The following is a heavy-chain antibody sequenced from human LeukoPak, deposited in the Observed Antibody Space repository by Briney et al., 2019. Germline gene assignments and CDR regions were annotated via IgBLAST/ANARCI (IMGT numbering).Heavy chain of an antibody. CDR2: ISGSGGST. V-gene: IGHV3-23*01. CDR3: AKDNNYYGSGSYYHY. CDR1: EFTFSSYA. Sequence: GGSLRLSCAASEFTFSSYAMSWVRQAPGKGLEWVSAISGSGGSTYYADSVKGRFTISRDNSKNTLYLQMNSLRAEDTAVYYCAKDNNYYGSGSYYHYWGQGTLVTVSS. D-gene: IGHD3-10*01. J-gene: IGHJ4*02.